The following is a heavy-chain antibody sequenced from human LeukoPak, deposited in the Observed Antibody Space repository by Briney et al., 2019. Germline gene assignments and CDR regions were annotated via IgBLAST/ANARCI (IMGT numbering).Heavy chain of an antibody. CDR2: IDPSDSYA. D-gene: IGHD3-10*01. CDR1: GYSFSIYW. CDR3: ARHLSGSGTSATFDI. Sequence: TSGESLKISCQGSGYSFSIYWISWVRQMSGKGLEWMGRIDPSDSYADYSQSFQGHVTISADKSISTAYLQWSSLKASDTAMYYCARHLSGSGTSATFDIWGQGTMVSVSS. J-gene: IGHJ3*02. V-gene: IGHV5-10-1*01.